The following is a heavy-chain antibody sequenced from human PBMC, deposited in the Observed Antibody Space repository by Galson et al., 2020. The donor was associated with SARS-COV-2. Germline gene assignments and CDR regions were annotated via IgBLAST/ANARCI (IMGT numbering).Heavy chain of an antibody. CDR2: VTHKATSYTT. V-gene: IGHV3-72*01. CDR3: VRDAYGLGY. Sequence: QLGESLKISCAASGFTFSDYYMDWVRQAPGKGLEWVGRVTHKATSYTTDYAASVRGRFIISRDDSKNSLYLQIYSLKTEDTAVYYCVRDAYGLGYWGRGTLVSVSS. D-gene: IGHD4-17*01. CDR1: GFTFSDYY. J-gene: IGHJ4*02.